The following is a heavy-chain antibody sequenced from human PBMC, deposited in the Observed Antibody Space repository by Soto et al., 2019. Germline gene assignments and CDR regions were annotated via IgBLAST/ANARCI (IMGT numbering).Heavy chain of an antibody. CDR3: STGLGTYYSRFDY. D-gene: IGHD3-10*01. CDR1: GFTFKRAW. CDR2: IKSGIDGEAT. V-gene: IGHV3-15*07. J-gene: IGHJ4*02. Sequence: EVQLVESGGGLVKPGGSLTLSCAASGFTFKRAWMNWVRQAPGKGLEWVGRIKSGIDGEATDYGAPVKGRFTISRDDSRNTLSPQMNSLKTEDTAIYYCSTGLGTYYSRFDYWGRGTLVTVSS.